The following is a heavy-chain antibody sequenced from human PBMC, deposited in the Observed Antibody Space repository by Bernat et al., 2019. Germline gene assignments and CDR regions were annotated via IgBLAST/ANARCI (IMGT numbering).Heavy chain of an antibody. CDR2: ISYDGSNK. J-gene: IGHJ4*02. V-gene: IGHV3-30-3*01. CDR3: ARAYYYDSSGVDY. CDR1: GFTFSSYA. D-gene: IGHD3-22*01. Sequence: QVQLVESGGGVVQPGRSLRRSCAASGFTFSSYAMHWVRQAPGKGLEWVAVISYDGSNKYYADSVKGRFTISRDNSKNTLYLQMNSLRAEDTAVYYCARAYYYDSSGVDYWGQGTLVNVSS.